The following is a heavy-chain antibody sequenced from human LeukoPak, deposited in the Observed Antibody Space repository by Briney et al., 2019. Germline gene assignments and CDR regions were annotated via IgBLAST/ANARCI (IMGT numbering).Heavy chain of an antibody. V-gene: IGHV3-9*01. Sequence: PGGSLRLSCAASGFTFDDYAMHWVRQAPGKGLEWVSGISWNSGSIGYADSVKGRFTISRDNAKNSLYLQMNSLRAEDTAVYYCARDKGVAAVAFDYWGQGTLVTVSS. CDR2: ISWNSGSI. CDR1: GFTFDDYA. D-gene: IGHD2-15*01. J-gene: IGHJ4*02. CDR3: ARDKGVAAVAFDY.